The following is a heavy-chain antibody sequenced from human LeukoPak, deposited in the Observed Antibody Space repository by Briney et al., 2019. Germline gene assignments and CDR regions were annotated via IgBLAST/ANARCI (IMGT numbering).Heavy chain of an antibody. CDR2: IYYSGGP. J-gene: IGHJ4*02. CDR3: ARLTYYYGSGSFQKLFDY. V-gene: IGHV4-39*01. CDR1: GGSISSSSYY. D-gene: IGHD3-10*01. Sequence: SETLSLTCTVSGGSISSSSYYWGWIRQPPGKGLEWIGSIYYSGGPYYNPSLKSRVTVSLDTSKNQFSLKLSSVTAADTAVYYCARLTYYYGSGSFQKLFDYWGQGTLVTVSS.